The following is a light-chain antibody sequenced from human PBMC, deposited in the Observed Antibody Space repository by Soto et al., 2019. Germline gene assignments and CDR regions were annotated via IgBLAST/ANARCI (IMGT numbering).Light chain of an antibody. J-gene: IGKJ2*01. CDR2: AAS. Sequence: DIQMTQSPSSLSASVGDRVTITCRASQSIRSYLNWYQQKPGQAPKLLIYAASSLQSGVPSRFSGSGSGTDFTLTISSLQPEDFATYYCQQSYSTPYTLGQGTKLEIK. V-gene: IGKV1-39*01. CDR3: QQSYSTPYT. CDR1: QSIRSY.